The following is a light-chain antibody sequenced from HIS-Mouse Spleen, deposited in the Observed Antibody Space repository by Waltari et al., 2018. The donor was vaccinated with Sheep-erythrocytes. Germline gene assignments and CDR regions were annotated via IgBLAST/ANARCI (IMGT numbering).Light chain of an antibody. CDR1: SSDVGGYNY. V-gene: IGLV2-8*01. J-gene: IGLJ2*01. Sequence: QSALTQPPSASGSPGQSVTISCTGTSSDVGGYNYVSWYQQHPGKAPKLMIYEVSKRPSGVPDRFSGSKSGNTATLTISRAQAGDEADYYCQVWDSSTAVFGGGTKLTVL. CDR2: EVS. CDR3: QVWDSSTAV.